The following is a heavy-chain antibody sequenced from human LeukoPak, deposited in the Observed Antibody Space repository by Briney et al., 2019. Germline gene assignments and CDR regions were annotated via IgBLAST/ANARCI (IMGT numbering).Heavy chain of an antibody. Sequence: SETLSLTCAVYGGSFSGYYWSWIRQHPGKGLQWIGEINHSGSTNYNPSLKSRVTISVATSKNQLSLKLSSVTAADTAVYYCATITIFGVAHDYWGQGTLVTVSS. CDR3: ATITIFGVAHDY. D-gene: IGHD3-3*01. J-gene: IGHJ4*02. V-gene: IGHV4-34*01. CDR1: GGSFSGYY. CDR2: INHSGST.